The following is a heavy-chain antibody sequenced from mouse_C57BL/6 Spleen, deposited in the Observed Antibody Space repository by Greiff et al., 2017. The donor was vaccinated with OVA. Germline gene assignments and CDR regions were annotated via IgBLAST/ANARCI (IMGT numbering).Heavy chain of an antibody. CDR1: GFTFSDYG. Sequence: EVHLVESGGGLVKPGGSLKLSCAASGFTFSDYGMHWVRQAPEKGLEWVAYISSGSSTIYYADTVKGRFTISRDNAKNTLFLQMTSLRSEDTAMYYCARRDYIYWYFDVWGTGTTVTVSS. CDR2: ISSGSSTI. J-gene: IGHJ1*03. D-gene: IGHD2-12*01. CDR3: ARRDYIYWYFDV. V-gene: IGHV5-17*01.